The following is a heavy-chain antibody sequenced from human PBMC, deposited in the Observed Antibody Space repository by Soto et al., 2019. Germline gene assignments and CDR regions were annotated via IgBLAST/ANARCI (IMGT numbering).Heavy chain of an antibody. V-gene: IGHV1-2*02. CDR1: GYPVTAYY. D-gene: IGHD3-3*01. CDR3: ARGGGVGVAGSAAFDM. J-gene: IGHJ3*02. Sequence: QLHLVQSGAVVKKPGASVTVSCSASGYPVTAYYMHWVRQAPGRGLEWMGGINPATGAAKYTQTFRGRVTMTRDTSTSTLFMELSGLTSEDTAVFYCARGGGVGVAGSAAFDMWGQGTLVTVSS. CDR2: INPATGAA.